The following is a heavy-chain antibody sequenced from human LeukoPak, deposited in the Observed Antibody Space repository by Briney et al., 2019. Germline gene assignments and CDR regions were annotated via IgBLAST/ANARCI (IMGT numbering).Heavy chain of an antibody. CDR2: ISQSGST. V-gene: IGHV4-38-2*02. Sequence: SETLSLTCTVSGYSISSGYYWGWIRQPPGKGLEWIGCISQSGSTYYNPSLKSRVSISVDTSKNQFSLKLRSVTVADTAVYYCAGETHDPTIVRGVVDYWGRGTLVTVSP. J-gene: IGHJ4*02. D-gene: IGHD3-10*01. CDR3: AGETHDPTIVRGVVDY. CDR1: GYSISSGYY.